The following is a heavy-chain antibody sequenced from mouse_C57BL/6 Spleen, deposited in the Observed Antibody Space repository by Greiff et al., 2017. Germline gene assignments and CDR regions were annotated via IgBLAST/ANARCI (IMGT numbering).Heavy chain of an antibody. J-gene: IGHJ4*01. CDR2: ISYDGSN. D-gene: IGHD2-4*01. CDR3: ASINYDYDVWAMDY. Sequence: EVKLMESGPGLVKPSQSLSLTCSVTGYSITSGYYWNWIRQFPGNKLEWMGYISYDGSNNYNPSLKNRISITRDTSKNQFFLKLNSVTTEDTATYYCASINYDYDVWAMDYWGQGTSVTVSS. V-gene: IGHV3-6*01. CDR1: GYSITSGYY.